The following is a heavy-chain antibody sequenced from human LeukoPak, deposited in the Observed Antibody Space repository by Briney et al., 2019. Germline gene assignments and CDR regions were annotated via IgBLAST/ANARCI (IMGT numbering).Heavy chain of an antibody. Sequence: PGGSLRLSCSASGFTFSSYAMHWVRQAPGKGLEYVSAISSNGATTYYADSVKGRFTISRDNSKNTLYFQMSILRPEDTAVYYCVKIVLAGGYFDSWGQGTLVTVSS. CDR2: ISSNGATT. CDR1: GFTFSSYA. D-gene: IGHD4-23*01. CDR3: VKIVLAGGYFDS. J-gene: IGHJ4*02. V-gene: IGHV3-64*05.